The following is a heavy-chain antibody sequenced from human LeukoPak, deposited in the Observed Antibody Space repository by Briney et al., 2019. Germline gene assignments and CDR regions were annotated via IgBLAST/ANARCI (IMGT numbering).Heavy chain of an antibody. CDR3: ARVADTAMAHLKYWYFDL. CDR1: GGSISRYY. CDR2: IYYSGST. Sequence: RASETLSLTGTVSGGSISRYYWSWIRQPPGKGLEWIGYIYYSGSTNYNPSLKSRVTISVDTSKNQFSLKLSSVTAADTAVYYCARVADTAMAHLKYWYFDLWGRGTLVTVSS. J-gene: IGHJ2*01. V-gene: IGHV4-59*01. D-gene: IGHD5-18*01.